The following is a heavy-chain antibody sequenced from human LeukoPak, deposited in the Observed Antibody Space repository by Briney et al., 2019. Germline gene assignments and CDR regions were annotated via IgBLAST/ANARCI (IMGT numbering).Heavy chain of an antibody. Sequence: PSETLSLTCAVSGGSFSGYYWTWIRQPPGKGLEWIGEINHSGSANYNPSLKSRVTISLDTSKNQFSLKLSSVTAADTAVYYCARGQGTVTTHWGQGTLITVSS. D-gene: IGHD4-17*01. CDR2: INHSGSA. V-gene: IGHV4-34*01. CDR1: GGSFSGYY. CDR3: ARGQGTVTTH. J-gene: IGHJ4*02.